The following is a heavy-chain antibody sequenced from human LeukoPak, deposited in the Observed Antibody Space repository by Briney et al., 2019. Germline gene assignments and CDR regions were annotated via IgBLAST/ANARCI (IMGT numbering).Heavy chain of an antibody. D-gene: IGHD5-18*01. Sequence: GESLKISCKGSGYSFTTYWIGWVRQMPGKGLECLGVIYPGDSDTRYSPSFQGQVTISADKSISTAYLQWSSLKASDTAMYYCARVDTAMVIDYWGQGTLVTVSS. V-gene: IGHV5-51*01. CDR1: GYSFTTYW. J-gene: IGHJ4*02. CDR3: ARVDTAMVIDY. CDR2: IYPGDSDT.